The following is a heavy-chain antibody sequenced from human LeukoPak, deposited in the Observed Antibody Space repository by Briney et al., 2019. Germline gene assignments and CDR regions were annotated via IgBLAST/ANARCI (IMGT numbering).Heavy chain of an antibody. CDR3: ARGPGRFSFFDY. V-gene: IGHV3-30-3*01. CDR2: ISYDGSNK. Sequence: GGSLRLSCSASGFTFSSYAMHWVRQAPGKGLEWVAVISYDGSNKYYADSVKGRFTISRDNSKNTLYLQMNSLRAEDTAVYYCARGPGRFSFFDYWGQGTLVTVSS. CDR1: GFTFSSYA. D-gene: IGHD2-2*01. J-gene: IGHJ4*02.